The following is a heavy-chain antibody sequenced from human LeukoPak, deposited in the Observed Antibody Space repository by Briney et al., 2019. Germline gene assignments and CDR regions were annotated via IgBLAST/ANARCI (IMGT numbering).Heavy chain of an antibody. CDR3: ARVVPAVYQPSWCDP. V-gene: IGHV1-46*01. J-gene: IGHJ5*02. Sequence: ASVKVSCKASGYTFASYYVHWVRQAPGQGLEWMGIFNPSGAGTKYAQKFQGRVAMTRDMSTSTVYMELSSLRSEDTAVYYCARVVPAVYQPSWCDPWGQGTLVTVSS. CDR2: FNPSGAGT. D-gene: IGHD2-2*01. CDR1: GYTFASYY.